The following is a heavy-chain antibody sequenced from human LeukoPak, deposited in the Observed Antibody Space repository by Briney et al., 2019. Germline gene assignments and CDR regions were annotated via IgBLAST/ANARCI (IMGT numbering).Heavy chain of an antibody. D-gene: IGHD2-2*01. V-gene: IGHV3-74*01. Sequence: GGSLRLSCAASGFTFSSYWMNWVRQAPGKGLVWVSRINSDGSSTSYADSVKGRFIISRDNAKNTLSLQMNSLRAEDTAVFYCVRVACSSMTSCATVDYWGQGTLVTVSS. CDR2: INSDGSST. CDR3: VRVACSSMTSCATVDY. J-gene: IGHJ4*02. CDR1: GFTFSSYW.